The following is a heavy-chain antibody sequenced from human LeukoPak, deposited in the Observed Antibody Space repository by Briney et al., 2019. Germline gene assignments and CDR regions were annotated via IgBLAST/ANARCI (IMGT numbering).Heavy chain of an antibody. Sequence: SETLSLTCAVSGYSISSGYYWGWIRQPPGKGLGWIGSIYHSGSTYYNPSLKSRVTISVDTSKNQFSLQLSSVTAADTGVYYCARDPFDYWGQGTLVNVSS. J-gene: IGHJ4*02. CDR3: ARDPFDY. CDR2: IYHSGST. V-gene: IGHV4-38-2*02. CDR1: GYSISSGYY.